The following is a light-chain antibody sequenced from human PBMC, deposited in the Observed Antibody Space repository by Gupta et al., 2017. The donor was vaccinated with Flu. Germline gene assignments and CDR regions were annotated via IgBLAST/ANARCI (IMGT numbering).Light chain of an antibody. CDR3: AAWDDSLNAWV. J-gene: IGLJ3*02. CDR2: SNN. V-gene: IGLV1-44*01. CDR1: SSNIGSNT. Sequence: QSVLTQPPSASGTPGPRVTISCSGSSSNIGSNTVNWYQQLPGTAPKLLIYSNNQRPSGVPDRFSGSKSGTSASLAISGLQSEDEADYYCAAWDDSLNAWVFGGGIKLTVL.